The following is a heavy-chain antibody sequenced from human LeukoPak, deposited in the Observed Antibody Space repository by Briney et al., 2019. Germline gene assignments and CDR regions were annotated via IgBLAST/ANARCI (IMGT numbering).Heavy chain of an antibody. CDR2: ISGSGGST. J-gene: IGHJ4*02. Sequence: PGGSLRLSCAASEFTFSSYAMSWVRQAPGKGLEWVSVISGSGGSTYYADSVKGRFTTSRDNYKNMLYLQMNSLRAEDTAVYYCAKEGGASRESHFDYWGQGTLVTVSS. CDR1: EFTFSSYA. CDR3: AKEGGASRESHFDY. D-gene: IGHD1-26*01. V-gene: IGHV3-23*01.